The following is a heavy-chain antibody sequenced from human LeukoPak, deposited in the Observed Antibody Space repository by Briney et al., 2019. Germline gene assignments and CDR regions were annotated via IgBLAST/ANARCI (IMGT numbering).Heavy chain of an antibody. Sequence: GASVKVSCKASGGTFSSYAISWVRQAPGQGLEWMGGIIPIFGTANYAQKFQGRVTITADESTSTAYMELSSLRSEDTAVYYCATTVLFHSSSWYVPDYWGQGTLVTVSS. CDR2: IIPIFGTA. J-gene: IGHJ4*02. CDR3: ATTVLFHSSSWYVPDY. CDR1: GGTFSSYA. V-gene: IGHV1-69*13. D-gene: IGHD6-13*01.